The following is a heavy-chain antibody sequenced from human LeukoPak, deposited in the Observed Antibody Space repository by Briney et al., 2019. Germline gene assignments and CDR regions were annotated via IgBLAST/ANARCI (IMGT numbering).Heavy chain of an antibody. CDR1: GYTFTGYY. V-gene: IGHV1-2*02. Sequence: ASVKVSCKAFGYTFTGYYMHWVRQAPGQGFEWMGWINPNSGGTNYAQKFQGRVTMTRDTSISTAYMELSRLRSDDTAVYYCARSRSRDCSSTSCYSYGLDYWGQGTLVTASS. J-gene: IGHJ4*02. D-gene: IGHD2-2*01. CDR2: INPNSGGT. CDR3: ARSRSRDCSSTSCYSYGLDY.